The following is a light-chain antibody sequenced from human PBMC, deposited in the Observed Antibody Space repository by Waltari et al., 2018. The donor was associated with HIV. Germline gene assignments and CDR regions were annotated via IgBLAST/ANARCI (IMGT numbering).Light chain of an antibody. CDR1: QSVSSY. V-gene: IGKV3-11*01. CDR3: QQRSNWPPVFT. J-gene: IGKJ3*01. Sequence: EIVLTQSPATLSLSPGERATLSCRASQSVSSYLAWYQQKPGQAPRLLIYDASNRATGSPARFSGSWSGTDFTLTISSLEPEDFAVYYCQQRSNWPPVFTFGPGTKVDIK. CDR2: DAS.